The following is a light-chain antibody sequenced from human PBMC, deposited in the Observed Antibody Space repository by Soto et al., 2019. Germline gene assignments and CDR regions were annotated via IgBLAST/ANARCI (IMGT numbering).Light chain of an antibody. V-gene: IGLV7-43*01. Sequence: QAVVTQEPSLTVSPGGTVTLTCASSTGTVTSNSYPNWYLQKPGQAPRSLIYNTNNKHSGTPARFSGSLLGYKAALTLSGVLPEDEADYYCLFYFDGGGVFGGGTKVTVL. CDR1: TGTVTSNSY. J-gene: IGLJ2*01. CDR3: LFYFDGGGV. CDR2: NTN.